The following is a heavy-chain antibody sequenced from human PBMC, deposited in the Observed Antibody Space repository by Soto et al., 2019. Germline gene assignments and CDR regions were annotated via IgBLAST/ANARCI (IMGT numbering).Heavy chain of an antibody. CDR1: GFTFSSYG. CDR2: IWYDGSNK. CDR3: ARVHESSGHTLDY. D-gene: IGHD3-22*01. J-gene: IGHJ4*02. V-gene: IGHV3-33*01. Sequence: QVQLVESGGGVVQPGRSLRLSCAASGFTFSSYGMHWVRQAPGKGLEWVAVIWYDGSNKYYADSLKGRFTISRDNSKKMLYLQMNSLRAEDTAVYYCARVHESSGHTLDYWGQGTLVTVSS.